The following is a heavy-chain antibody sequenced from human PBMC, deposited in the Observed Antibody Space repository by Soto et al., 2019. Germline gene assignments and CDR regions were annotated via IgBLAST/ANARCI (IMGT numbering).Heavy chain of an antibody. CDR2: ISGSGGST. V-gene: IGHV3-23*01. CDR3: AKSIAARPDYFYY. J-gene: IGHJ4*02. D-gene: IGHD6-6*01. CDR1: GFTFSSYA. Sequence: GVLRLSCAASGFTFSSYAMSWVRQAPGKGLEWVSAISGSGGSTYYADSVKGRFTISRDNSKNKLYLQMNSLRAEDTAVYYCAKSIAARPDYFYYWGQGTLVTVSS.